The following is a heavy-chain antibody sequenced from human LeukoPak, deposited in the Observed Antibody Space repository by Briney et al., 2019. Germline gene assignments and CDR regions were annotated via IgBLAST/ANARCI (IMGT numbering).Heavy chain of an antibody. Sequence: ASVKVSCKVSGYTLTELSMHWVRQAPGKGLEWMGGLDPEDGETIYAQKFQGRVTMTEDTSTDTAYMELSSLRSEDTAVYYCARGMPPLLWFGELWESYYYMDVWGKGTTVTISS. D-gene: IGHD3-10*01. CDR2: LDPEDGET. J-gene: IGHJ6*03. V-gene: IGHV1-24*01. CDR3: ARGMPPLLWFGELWESYYYMDV. CDR1: GYTLTELS.